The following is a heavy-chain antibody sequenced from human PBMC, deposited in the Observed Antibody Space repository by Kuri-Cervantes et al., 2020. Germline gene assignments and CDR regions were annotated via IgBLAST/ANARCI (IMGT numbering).Heavy chain of an antibody. CDR2: ISFDGSIQ. Sequence: GGSLRLSCAASGFTFRSSAMHWVRQAPGKGLEWVTVISFDGSIQYYTDSVKGRFTISRDNSKNTLHLQMSSLRLEDTTVYFCARGSSTGWFVNWGQGSLVTVSS. CDR1: GFTFRSSA. V-gene: IGHV3-30-3*01. J-gene: IGHJ4*02. CDR3: ARGSSTGWFVN. D-gene: IGHD6-19*01.